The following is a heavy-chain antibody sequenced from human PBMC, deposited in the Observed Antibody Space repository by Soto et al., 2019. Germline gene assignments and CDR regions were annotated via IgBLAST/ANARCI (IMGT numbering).Heavy chain of an antibody. V-gene: IGHV1-18*01. CDR2: ISTDNGNT. D-gene: IGHD6-19*01. CDR1: GYSFTTYG. Sequence: GPSVKVSGKTFGYSFTTYGISWVRQAPGQGLDWMGWISTDNGNTKYTQRFQGRVTMTRDTFASTGYMELSSLRSEDTAVYYCAREGPGIAVAGTRGGCFDSWGQGTLVTVSS. CDR3: AREGPGIAVAGTRGGCFDS. J-gene: IGHJ5*01.